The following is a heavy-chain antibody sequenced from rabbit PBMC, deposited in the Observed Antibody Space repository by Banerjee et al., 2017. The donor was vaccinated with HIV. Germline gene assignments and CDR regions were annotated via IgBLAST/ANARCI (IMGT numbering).Heavy chain of an antibody. J-gene: IGHJ4*01. D-gene: IGHD1-1*01. CDR1: GIDFSNYYY. CDR2: IYTGSSGST. CDR3: ARYSSAYVGNL. V-gene: IGHV1S40*01. Sequence: QSLEESGGDLVKPGASLTLTCTASGIDFSNYYYMCWVRQAPGKGLEWIACIYTGSSGSTYYASWAKGRFTVSKASSTTVTLQMTSLTAADTATYFCARYSSAYVGNLWGPGTLVTVS.